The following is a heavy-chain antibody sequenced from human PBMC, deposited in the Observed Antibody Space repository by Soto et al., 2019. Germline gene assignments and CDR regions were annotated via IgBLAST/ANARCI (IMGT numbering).Heavy chain of an antibody. CDR1: GGTISSHY. D-gene: IGHD6-13*01. CDR3: ARGGSSWMNWFDP. CDR2: IYYSGST. Sequence: SVPLRLPWTVAGGTISSHYGSWIRQPPGKGLEWIGYIYYSGSTNYNPSLKSRVTISVDTSKNQFSLKLSSVTAADTAVYYCARGGSSWMNWFDPWGQGTLVTVSS. J-gene: IGHJ5*02. V-gene: IGHV4-59*11.